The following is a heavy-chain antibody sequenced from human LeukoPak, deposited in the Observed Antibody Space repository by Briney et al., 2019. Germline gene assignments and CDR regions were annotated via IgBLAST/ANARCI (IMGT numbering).Heavy chain of an antibody. V-gene: IGHV4-39*07. CDR1: GGSISSSSYY. D-gene: IGHD3-10*01. CDR2: IYYSGTT. CDR3: ARGQWFRAF. J-gene: IGHJ4*02. Sequence: PSETLSLTCTVSGGSISSSSYYWGWVRQPPGGGLEWIGSIYYSGTTYYNPSLKSRVTISVDTSKNQFSLKMNSVTAADTAVYYCARGQWFRAFWSRGTPVTVSS.